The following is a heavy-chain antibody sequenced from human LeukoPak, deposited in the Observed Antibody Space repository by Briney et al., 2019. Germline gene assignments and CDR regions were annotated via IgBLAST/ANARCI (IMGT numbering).Heavy chain of an antibody. CDR3: ARDRRYYDSSGYYPDY. Sequence: GGSLRLSCAASGLTFSSYSMNWVRQAPGKGLEWVSSISSSSSYIYYADSVKGRFTISRDNAKNSLYLQMNSLRAEDTAVYYCARDRRYYDSSGYYPDYWGQGTLVTVSS. CDR2: ISSSSSYI. J-gene: IGHJ4*02. CDR1: GLTFSSYS. V-gene: IGHV3-21*01. D-gene: IGHD3-22*01.